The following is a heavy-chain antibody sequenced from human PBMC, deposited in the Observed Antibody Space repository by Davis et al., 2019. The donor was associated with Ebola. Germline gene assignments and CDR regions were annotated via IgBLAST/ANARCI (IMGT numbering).Heavy chain of an antibody. CDR3: AKGDCSGGICYPDY. V-gene: IGHV3-11*04. J-gene: IGHJ4*02. Sequence: GESLKISCAASGFTFSDYYMSWIRQAPGKGLEWVSYISSSGSTIYYADSVKGRFTISRDNAKNSLFLQMNSLRADDTAVYYCAKGDCSGGICYPDYWGQGTLVTVSS. D-gene: IGHD2-15*01. CDR2: ISSSGSTI. CDR1: GFTFSDYY.